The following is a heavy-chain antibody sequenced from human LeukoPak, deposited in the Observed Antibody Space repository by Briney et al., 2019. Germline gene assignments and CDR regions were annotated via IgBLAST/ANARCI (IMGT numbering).Heavy chain of an antibody. V-gene: IGHV3-7*01. J-gene: IGHJ4*02. CDR3: ARENIVGSTWGDIDY. CDR1: GFTFSSYW. D-gene: IGHD1-26*01. CDR2: IKQDGSEK. Sequence: GGSLRLSCAASGFTFSSYWMSWVRQAPGKGLGWVANIKQDGSEKYYVDSVRGRFTISRDNAKNSLYLQMNSLRAEDTAVYYCARENIVGSTWGDIDYWGQGTLVTVSS.